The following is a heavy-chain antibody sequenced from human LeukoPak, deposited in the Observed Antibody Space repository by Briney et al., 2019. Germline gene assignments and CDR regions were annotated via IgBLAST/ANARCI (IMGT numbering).Heavy chain of an antibody. CDR3: ARVMYSSRAVDY. D-gene: IGHD6-13*01. J-gene: IGHJ4*02. V-gene: IGHV1-18*01. CDR2: ISAYNGNK. CDR1: GYTFTSYG. Sequence: ASVKVSCKASGYTFTSYGISWVRQAPGQGLAWMGWISAYNGNKNYAQKLQGRVTMTTDTSTRTAYMELRSLRSDDTAVYYCARVMYSSRAVDYWGQGTLVTVSS.